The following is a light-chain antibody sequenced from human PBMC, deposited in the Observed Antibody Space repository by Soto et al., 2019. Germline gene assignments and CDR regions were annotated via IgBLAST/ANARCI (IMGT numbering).Light chain of an antibody. CDR3: HQYENWPKT. Sequence: EIVLTQSPGTLSLSPGERATLSCRASQSVSNNYLAWYQQKPGQAPSLLIFRASIRASGVPARFSGSGPGTEFTLTISSLQSEDFAVYFCHQYENWPKTFGQGTKVDNK. CDR2: RAS. J-gene: IGKJ1*01. CDR1: QSVSNN. V-gene: IGKV3-15*01.